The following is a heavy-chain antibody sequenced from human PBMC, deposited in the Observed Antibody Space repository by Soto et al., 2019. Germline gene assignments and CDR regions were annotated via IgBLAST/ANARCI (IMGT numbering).Heavy chain of an antibody. D-gene: IGHD5-12*01. CDR2: IKQDGSEK. V-gene: IGHV3-7*03. Sequence: PGGSLRLSCAASGFTFSSYWISWVRQAPGKGLEWVANIKQDGSEKYYVDSVKGRFTISRDNAKNSLYLQMNSLRAEDTAVYYCARERVATTANYYYYGMDVWGQGTTVTVSS. CDR3: ARERVATTANYYYYGMDV. CDR1: GFTFSSYW. J-gene: IGHJ6*02.